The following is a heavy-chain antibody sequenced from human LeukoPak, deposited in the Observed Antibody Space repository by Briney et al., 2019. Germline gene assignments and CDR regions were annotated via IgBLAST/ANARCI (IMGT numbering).Heavy chain of an antibody. CDR1: GFTFSSDW. J-gene: IGHJ6*02. V-gene: IGHV3-7*01. CDR3: ARALFGESTYYYYYYGMDV. D-gene: IGHD3-10*01. Sequence: QPGGSLRLSCAAPGFTFSSDWMSGVRQAPGKGLGWVANIKQDGSEKYYVDAVKGRFTISRDNAKNSLYLQMNSLRAEDTAVYYCARALFGESTYYYYYYGMDVWGQGTTVTVSS. CDR2: IKQDGSEK.